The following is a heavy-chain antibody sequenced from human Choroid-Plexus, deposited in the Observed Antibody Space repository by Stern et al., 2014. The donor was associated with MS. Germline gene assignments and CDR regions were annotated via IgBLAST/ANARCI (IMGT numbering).Heavy chain of an antibody. V-gene: IGHV3-30*18. CDR2: ISYDGDKK. D-gene: IGHD3-22*01. J-gene: IGHJ4*02. CDR1: GFTFSIFG. CDR3: AKDHQWLTYFFEY. Sequence: QVQLVESGGGVVKPGRPLRLSCAASGFTFSIFGMHWVRQAPGKGLEWVAVISYDGDKKYYADSVKGRFTISRDNSKNTLYMQMNSLRAEDTAVYYCAKDHQWLTYFFEYWGQGSLVTVSS.